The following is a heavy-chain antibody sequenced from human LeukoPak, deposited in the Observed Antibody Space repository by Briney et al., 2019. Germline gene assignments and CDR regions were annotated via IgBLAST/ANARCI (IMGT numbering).Heavy chain of an antibody. CDR2: IKQDGSDK. CDR1: GFKFSTYW. D-gene: IGHD3-9*01. J-gene: IGHJ3*02. Sequence: GGSLRLSCVASGFKFSTYWMSWVRQAPGKGLEWVANIKQDGSDKYYVDSVRGRFTISRDNTKNSLYLQMNSLRAEDTAVYYCASYILTGYYNGHDAFDIWGQGTMVIVSS. CDR3: ASYILTGYYNGHDAFDI. V-gene: IGHV3-7*01.